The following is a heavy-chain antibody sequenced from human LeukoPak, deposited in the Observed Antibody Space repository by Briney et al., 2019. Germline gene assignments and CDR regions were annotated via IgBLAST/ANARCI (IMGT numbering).Heavy chain of an antibody. CDR2: INHSGST. Sequence: SETLSLTCAVYGGSFSGYYWSWIRQPPGKGLEWIGEINHSGSTNYNPSLKSRVTISVDTSKNQFSLKLSSVTAADTAVYYCAREGPTVNDWYFDLWGRGTLVTVSS. J-gene: IGHJ2*01. CDR1: GGSFSGYY. CDR3: AREGPTVNDWYFDL. D-gene: IGHD4-17*01. V-gene: IGHV4-34*01.